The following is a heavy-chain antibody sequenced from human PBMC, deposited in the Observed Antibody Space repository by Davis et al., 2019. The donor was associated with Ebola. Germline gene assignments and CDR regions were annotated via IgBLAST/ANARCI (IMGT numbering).Heavy chain of an antibody. D-gene: IGHD3-3*01. V-gene: IGHV3-7*01. Sequence: PGGSLRLSCVTSGFTFSNYWMNWVRQVPGKGLEWVANINYDESEANYVDSVKGRFTISRDNAKKSLYLQMNALRAEDTALYYCARGFLEDKSAYRPFDWWGQGTLVTVSS. CDR3: ARGFLEDKSAYRPFDW. J-gene: IGHJ4*02. CDR1: GFTFSNYW. CDR2: INYDESEA.